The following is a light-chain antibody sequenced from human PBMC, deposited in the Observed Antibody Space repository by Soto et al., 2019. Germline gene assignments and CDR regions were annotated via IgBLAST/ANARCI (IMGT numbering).Light chain of an antibody. CDR1: QGISSF. J-gene: IGKJ1*01. V-gene: IGKV1-9*01. CDR3: QQFDSYPLT. Sequence: DLQLTQSPSFLSASVGDRVTITCRASQGISSFLVWCQQKPGKAPKLLIYAASTLQSGVPSRFSGSGSGTEFTLTISSLQPEDFATYYCQQFDSYPLTFGQGTKVEIK. CDR2: AAS.